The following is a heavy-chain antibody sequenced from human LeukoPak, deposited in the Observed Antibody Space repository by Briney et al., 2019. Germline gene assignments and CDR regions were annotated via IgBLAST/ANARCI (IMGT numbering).Heavy chain of an antibody. J-gene: IGHJ5*02. D-gene: IGHD1-14*01. Sequence: ASVKVSCKASGYIFSNYAMHWVRQAPGQRLEWMGWINAANGDTKYSKSFQGRVTITRDTSASTVYMDLSSLTSEDTGVYYCARDIDRVFNWFDPWGQGTLVTVSS. V-gene: IGHV1-3*01. CDR2: INAANGDT. CDR1: GYIFSNYA. CDR3: ARDIDRVFNWFDP.